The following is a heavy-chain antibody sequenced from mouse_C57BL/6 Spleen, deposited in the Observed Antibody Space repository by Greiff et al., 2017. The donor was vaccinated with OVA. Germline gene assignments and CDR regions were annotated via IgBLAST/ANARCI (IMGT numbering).Heavy chain of an antibody. CDR2: IYPRSGNT. D-gene: IGHD2-13*01. CDR3: ARGGGDYYFDY. Sequence: QVQLQQSGAELARPGASVKLSCKASGYTFTSYGISWVKQRTGQGLEWIGEIYPRSGNTYYNEKFKGKATLTADKSSSTAHMELRSLTSEDSAVYFCARGGGDYYFDYWGQGTTLTVSS. V-gene: IGHV1-81*01. J-gene: IGHJ2*01. CDR1: GYTFTSYG.